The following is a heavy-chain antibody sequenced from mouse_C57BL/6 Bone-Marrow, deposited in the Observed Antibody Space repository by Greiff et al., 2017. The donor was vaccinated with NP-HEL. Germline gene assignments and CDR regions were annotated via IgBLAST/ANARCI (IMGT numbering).Heavy chain of an antibody. Sequence: VQLQESGPELVKPGASVKISCKASGYTFTDYYINWVKQRPGQGLEWIGWIFPGSGSTYYNAKFKGKAPLPVDKSSSTAYMLLSSLTSEDSAVYFCARSRYYYGSSPYFDVWGTGTTVTVSS. D-gene: IGHD1-1*01. CDR2: IFPGSGST. CDR1: GYTFTDYY. CDR3: ARSRYYYGSSPYFDV. J-gene: IGHJ1*03. V-gene: IGHV1-75*01.